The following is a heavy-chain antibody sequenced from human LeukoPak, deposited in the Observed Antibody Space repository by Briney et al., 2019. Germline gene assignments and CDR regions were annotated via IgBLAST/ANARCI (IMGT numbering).Heavy chain of an antibody. Sequence: ASETLSLTCAVSGGSISSYYWNWIRQPAGKGLEWIGRIHTSGSTNYNPSLKSRVTMSVDTSKNKFSLKLSSVTAADTAVYYCARVICSGGSCRFDYWGQGTLVTVSS. J-gene: IGHJ4*02. D-gene: IGHD2-15*01. CDR3: ARVICSGGSCRFDY. CDR2: IHTSGST. CDR1: GGSISSYY. V-gene: IGHV4-4*07.